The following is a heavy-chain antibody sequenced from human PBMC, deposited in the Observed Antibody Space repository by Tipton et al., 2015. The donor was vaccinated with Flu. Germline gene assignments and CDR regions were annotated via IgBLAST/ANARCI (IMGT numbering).Heavy chain of an antibody. V-gene: IGHV4-38-2*01. D-gene: IGHD2/OR15-2a*01. CDR3: ARAEIGDFDY. Sequence: LILSCAVSGYSISRGYYWGWIRQPPGKGLEWIGSIYHNGDIHFNPSLKSRVSISVDTSNNRFSLNLTSVTAADTAVYYCARAEIGDFDYWGQGTLVTVSS. J-gene: IGHJ4*02. CDR1: GYSISRGYY. CDR2: IYHNGDI.